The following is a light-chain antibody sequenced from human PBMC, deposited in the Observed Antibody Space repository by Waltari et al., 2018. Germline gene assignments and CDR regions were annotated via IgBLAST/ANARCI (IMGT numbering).Light chain of an antibody. J-gene: IGKJ1*01. Sequence: IVLTQSPGTLSLSPGERATLSCRASQSVSSSLAWNQQKPGQAPKLLMYGATTRATGIPDRVSGSGSGTDFSLTISSLEPEDFAIYFCQHYVRLPATFGQGTKVEIK. CDR2: GAT. CDR3: QHYVRLPAT. V-gene: IGKV3-20*01. CDR1: QSVSSS.